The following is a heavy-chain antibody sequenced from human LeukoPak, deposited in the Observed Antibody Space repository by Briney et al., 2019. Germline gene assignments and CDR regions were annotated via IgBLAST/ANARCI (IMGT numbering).Heavy chain of an antibody. J-gene: IGHJ6*02. CDR3: ARDSRKGASYYDFWSGYVYYYYGMDV. V-gene: IGHV3-21*01. D-gene: IGHD3-3*01. Sequence: GGSLRLSCAASGFTVSNNYMNWVRQAPGKGLEWVSSISSSSSYIYYADSVKGRFTISRVNAKNSLYLQMNSLRAEDTAVYYCARDSRKGASYYDFWSGYVYYYYGMDVWGQGTTVTVSS. CDR1: GFTVSNNY. CDR2: ISSSSSYI.